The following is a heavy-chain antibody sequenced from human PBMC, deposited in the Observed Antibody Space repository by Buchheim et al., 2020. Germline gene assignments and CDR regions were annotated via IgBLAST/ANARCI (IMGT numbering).Heavy chain of an antibody. CDR2: IYYSGST. CDR1: GGSISSGGYY. V-gene: IGHV4-31*03. Sequence: QVQLQESGPGLVKPSQTLSLTCTVSGGSISSGGYYWSWIRQHPGKGLEWIGYIYYSGSTYYNPSLKSRATRSVETSQKQFSLKLSSVTAADTAVYYCARFGLYYDFWSGYSDWFDPWGQGTL. CDR3: ARFGLYYDFWSGYSDWFDP. J-gene: IGHJ5*02. D-gene: IGHD3-3*01.